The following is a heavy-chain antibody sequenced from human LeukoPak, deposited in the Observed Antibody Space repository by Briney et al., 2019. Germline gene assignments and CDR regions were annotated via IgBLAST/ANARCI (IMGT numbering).Heavy chain of an antibody. J-gene: IGHJ3*02. D-gene: IGHD3-22*01. CDR3: AKGTTSYYYDSSAPGAFDI. CDR1: GFTFSSYA. V-gene: IGHV3-23*01. Sequence: GGSLRLSCAASGFTFSSYAMSWVRQAPGKGLEWVSAISGSGGSTYYADSVKGRFTISRDNSKNTLYLQMNSLRAEDTAVYYCAKGTTSYYYDSSAPGAFDIWGQGTMVTVSS. CDR2: ISGSGGST.